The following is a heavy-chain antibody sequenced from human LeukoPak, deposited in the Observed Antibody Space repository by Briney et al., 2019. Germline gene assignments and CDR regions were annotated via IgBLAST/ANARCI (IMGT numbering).Heavy chain of an antibody. Sequence: SESLSLTCTVSGGSISSYYGSWIRQPPGKGLEWIGYIYYSGSTNYNPSLKSRVTISVDTSKNQFSLKLSSVTAADTAVYYCARYDFWSIYYYGMDVRGQGTTVTVSS. D-gene: IGHD3-3*01. CDR2: IYYSGST. J-gene: IGHJ6*02. CDR1: GGSISSYY. CDR3: ARYDFWSIYYYGMDV. V-gene: IGHV4-59*01.